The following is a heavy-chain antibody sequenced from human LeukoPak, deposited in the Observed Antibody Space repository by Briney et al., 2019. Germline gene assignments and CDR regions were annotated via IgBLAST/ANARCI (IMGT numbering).Heavy chain of an antibody. CDR3: ARSEEHSSSWGYFQH. J-gene: IGHJ1*01. V-gene: IGHV1-18*01. Sequence: ASVKVSCKASGYTFTSYGISWVRQAPGQGLEWMGWISAYNGNTNYAQKLQGRVTMTTDTSTSTAYMELSSLRSEDTAVYYCARSEEHSSSWGYFQHWGQGTLVTVSS. CDR2: ISAYNGNT. CDR1: GYTFTSYG. D-gene: IGHD6-13*01.